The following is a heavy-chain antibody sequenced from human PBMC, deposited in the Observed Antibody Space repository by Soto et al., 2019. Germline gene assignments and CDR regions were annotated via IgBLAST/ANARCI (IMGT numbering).Heavy chain of an antibody. CDR3: ARDRSVLTTVTTTYYYYGMDV. V-gene: IGHV1-69*08. CDR2: IIPILGIA. J-gene: IGHJ6*01. Sequence: QVQLVQSGAEVKKPGSSVKVSCKASGGTFSSYTISWVRQAPGQGLEWMGRIIPILGIANYAQKFQGRVTITADKSTSTAYMELSSLRSEDTAVYYCARDRSVLTTVTTTYYYYGMDVW. D-gene: IGHD4-17*01. CDR1: GGTFSSYT.